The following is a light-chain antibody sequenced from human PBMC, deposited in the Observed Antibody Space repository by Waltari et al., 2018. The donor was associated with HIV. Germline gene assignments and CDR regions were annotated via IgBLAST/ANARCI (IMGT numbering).Light chain of an antibody. V-gene: IGLV1-40*01. CDR3: QSYDTSLSGPV. CDR1: SSNIGAGFD. J-gene: IGLJ2*01. Sequence: QSVLTQPPSVSGAPGQRVTISCTGSSSNIGAGFDVHGYQQLPGTAPTLRLHATNNRPSGVPDRFAGSKSGTSASLAITGLQAEDYADYSCQSYDTSLSGPVFGGGTKLTVL. CDR2: ATN.